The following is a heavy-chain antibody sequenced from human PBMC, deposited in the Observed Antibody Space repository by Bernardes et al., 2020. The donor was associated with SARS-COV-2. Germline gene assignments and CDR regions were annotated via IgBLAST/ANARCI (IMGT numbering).Heavy chain of an antibody. V-gene: IGHV3-53*01. CDR3: ARVELYMDV. CDR1: GFTVSSNY. Sequence: GESLKISCAASGFTVSSNYMSWVRQAPGKGLEWVSVIYSGGSTYYADSVKGRFTISRDNSKNTLYLQMNSLRAEDTAVYYCARVELYMDVWDKGTTVTVSS. CDR2: IYSGGST. J-gene: IGHJ6*03. D-gene: IGHD1-7*01.